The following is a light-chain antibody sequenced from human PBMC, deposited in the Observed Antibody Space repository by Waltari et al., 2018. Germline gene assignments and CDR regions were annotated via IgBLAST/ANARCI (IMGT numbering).Light chain of an antibody. CDR1: NSNVGSNP. J-gene: IGLJ2*01. V-gene: IGLV1-44*01. CDR2: SNS. Sequence: QSAMTQPPSASGTPGQRVTISCSGSNSNVGSNPVNWYQQLPGTAPKVLIYSNSRRPSGVPARFSGSKSGTSASLAISGLQSEDEADYYCAAWDDRLNGVLFGGGTKLTVL. CDR3: AAWDDRLNGVL.